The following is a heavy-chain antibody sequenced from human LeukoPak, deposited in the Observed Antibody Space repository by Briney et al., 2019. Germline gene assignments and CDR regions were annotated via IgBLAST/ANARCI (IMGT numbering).Heavy chain of an antibody. CDR2: LNSDGSMT. D-gene: IGHD3-3*01. V-gene: IGHV3-74*01. Sequence: TGGSLRLSCAASGFTFSGNWRHWVRQAPEKGLVWVSRLNSDGSMTFYADSVRGRFTISRDNAKNPLYLQMNSLRAKDTAVYYCTSPYYYTRVSNDYYNRDVWGQGTTVIVSS. CDR3: TSPYYYTRVSNDYYNRDV. J-gene: IGHJ6*02. CDR1: GFTFSGNW.